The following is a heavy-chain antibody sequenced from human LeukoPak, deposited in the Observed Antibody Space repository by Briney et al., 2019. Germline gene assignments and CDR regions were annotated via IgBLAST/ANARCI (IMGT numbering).Heavy chain of an antibody. J-gene: IGHJ5*02. CDR2: IRGGGAP. V-gene: IGHV3-23*01. CDR3: ARCTIGDGSGWCTWFAP. Sequence: GGSLRLSCAASGFTFSSHTMNWVRQAPGKGLQWVSSIRGGGAPVYADSVKGRFTISRDDFKSTVFLQMDSLRPEDTAVYYCARCTIGDGSGWCTWFAPWGQGTLVTVSS. D-gene: IGHD6-19*01. CDR1: GFTFSSHT.